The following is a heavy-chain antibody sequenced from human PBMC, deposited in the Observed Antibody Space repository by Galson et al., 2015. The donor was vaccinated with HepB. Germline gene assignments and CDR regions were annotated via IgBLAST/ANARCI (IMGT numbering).Heavy chain of an antibody. J-gene: IGHJ6*02. CDR2: INPSGGST. Sequence: SVKVSCKASGYTFTSYYMHWVRQAPGQGLEWMGIINPSGGSTSYAQKFQGRVTMTRDTSTSTVYMELSSLRSEDTAVYYCAREVLRSSWYVLGGMDVWGQGTTVTVSS. V-gene: IGHV1-46*01. D-gene: IGHD6-13*01. CDR3: AREVLRSSWYVLGGMDV. CDR1: GYTFTSYY.